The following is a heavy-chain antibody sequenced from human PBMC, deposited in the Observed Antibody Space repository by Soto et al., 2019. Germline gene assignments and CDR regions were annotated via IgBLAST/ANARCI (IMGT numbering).Heavy chain of an antibody. Sequence: GGSLRLSCAASGFTFGSYGMHWVRQAPGKGLEWVAVISYDGGTTDYAAPVKGRFTISRDDSKNTLYLQMNSLKTEDTAVYYCTTDLGRFLEWFPPPVWGQGTTVTVSS. V-gene: IGHV3-15*01. D-gene: IGHD3-3*01. CDR2: ISYDGGTT. CDR1: GFTFGSYG. CDR3: TTDLGRFLEWFPPPV. J-gene: IGHJ6*02.